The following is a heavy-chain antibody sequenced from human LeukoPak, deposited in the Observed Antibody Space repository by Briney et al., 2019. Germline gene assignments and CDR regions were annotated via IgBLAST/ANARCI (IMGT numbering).Heavy chain of an antibody. CDR3: ARGDPGDY. Sequence: GGSLRLSCAATGFTFTTFEMNWVRQAPGKGLEWVSYINSPGTSIFYADSVKGRFTISRDNAKNSVYLQMNSLRAEDTAVYYCARGDPGDYWGQGTLVTVSS. CDR1: GFTFTTFE. V-gene: IGHV3-48*03. CDR2: INSPGTSI. J-gene: IGHJ4*02.